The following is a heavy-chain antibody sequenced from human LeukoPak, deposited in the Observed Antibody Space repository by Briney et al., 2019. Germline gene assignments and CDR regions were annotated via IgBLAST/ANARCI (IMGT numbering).Heavy chain of an antibody. CDR2: INHSGST. CDR3: ARGERGYVFDY. V-gene: IGHV4-34*01. D-gene: IGHD5-18*01. Sequence: SETLSLTCAVYGGSFSGYYWSWIRQPPGKGLEWIGEINHSGSTNYNPSLKSRVTISVDTSKNQFSLKLSSVTAADTAVYYCARGERGYVFDYWGQGTLVTVSS. J-gene: IGHJ4*02. CDR1: GGSFSGYY.